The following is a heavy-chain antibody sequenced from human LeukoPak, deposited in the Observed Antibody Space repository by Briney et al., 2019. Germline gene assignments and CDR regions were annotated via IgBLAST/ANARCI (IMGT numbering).Heavy chain of an antibody. Sequence: GGSLRLSCAISGFSFSSYWMHWVRQAPGKGLEWVSRITPDGSGANYADSVKGRFTISRDNAKDTLYLQMNSLRAEDTAMYYCARLAVVTAGDYWGQGTLSPSPQ. D-gene: IGHD4-23*01. CDR1: GFSFSSYW. V-gene: IGHV3-74*01. CDR2: ITPDGSGA. J-gene: IGHJ4*02. CDR3: ARLAVVTAGDY.